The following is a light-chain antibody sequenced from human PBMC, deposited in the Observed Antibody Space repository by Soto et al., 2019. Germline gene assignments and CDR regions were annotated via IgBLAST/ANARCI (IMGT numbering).Light chain of an antibody. Sequence: QSVLTQSPSVSGAPGQRVTISCTGSSSNIGAGYDVHWYQQLPGTAPKLLIYANINRPAGVPDRFSGSKSGTSASLAITGLQAEDEADYYCQSYDSSPSGYVFGTGTQLTVL. CDR2: ANI. CDR1: SSNIGAGYD. J-gene: IGLJ7*01. CDR3: QSYDSSPSGYV. V-gene: IGLV1-40*01.